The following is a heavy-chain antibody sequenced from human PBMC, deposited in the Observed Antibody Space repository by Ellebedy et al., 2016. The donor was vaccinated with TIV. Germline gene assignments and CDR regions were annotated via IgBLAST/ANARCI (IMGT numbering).Heavy chain of an antibody. CDR3: ARDSYAGATTFDY. J-gene: IGHJ4*02. D-gene: IGHD1-26*01. V-gene: IGHV3-30-3*01. CDR1: GFTFSSYA. CDR2: ISYDGSNK. Sequence: GESLKISCAASGFTFSSYAMHWVRQAPGKGLEWVAVISYDGSNKYYADSVKGRFTISRDNSKNTLYLQMNSLRAEDTAVYYCARDSYAGATTFDYWGQGTLVTVSS.